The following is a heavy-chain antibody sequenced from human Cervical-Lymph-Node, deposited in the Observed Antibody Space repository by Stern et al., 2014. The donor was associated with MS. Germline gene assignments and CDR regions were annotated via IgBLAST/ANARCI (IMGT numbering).Heavy chain of an antibody. D-gene: IGHD4-11*01. V-gene: IGHV1-69*01. J-gene: IGHJ4*02. CDR1: GGTFSNFA. CDR3: AKDNNGSNGTFFGS. CDR2: VIPLFGTV. Sequence: QVQLMQSGAEVKKPGSSLKVSCKASGGTFSNFAISWLRQAPGQGLEWMGGVIPLFGTVNYAPRFSGRLTITADQSTTTSNMHLSSLVSEDSATYYCAKDNNGSNGTFFGSWGLGTLVIVSS.